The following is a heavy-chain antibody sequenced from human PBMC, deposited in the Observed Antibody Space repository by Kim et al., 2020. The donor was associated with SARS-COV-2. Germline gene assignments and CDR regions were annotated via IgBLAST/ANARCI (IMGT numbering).Heavy chain of an antibody. J-gene: IGHJ4*02. V-gene: IGHV3-9*01. Sequence: GGSLRLSCTASGFTFDDYAMHWVRQVPGKGLEWVSGISWNSDSVGYADSVKGRFSISRDNAKNTVYLQMNSLRGEDTALYYCAKDSSVWTGPVDYWGQGTLVTVSS. CDR2: ISWNSDSV. D-gene: IGHD3-22*01. CDR3: AKDSSVWTGPVDY. CDR1: GFTFDDYA.